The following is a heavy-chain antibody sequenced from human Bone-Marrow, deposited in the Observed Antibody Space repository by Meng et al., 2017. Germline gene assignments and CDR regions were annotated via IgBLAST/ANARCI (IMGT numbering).Heavy chain of an antibody. J-gene: IGHJ6*02. Sequence: GESLKISCAASGFTFSSYEMNWVRQAPGKGLEWVSYISSSGSTIYYADSVKGRFTISRDNAKNSLYLQMNSLRAEDTAVYYCAREGYGWTYYYGMDVWGQGTTVTVSS. V-gene: IGHV3-48*03. CDR1: GFTFSSYE. D-gene: IGHD5-18*01. CDR3: AREGYGWTYYYGMDV. CDR2: ISSSGSTI.